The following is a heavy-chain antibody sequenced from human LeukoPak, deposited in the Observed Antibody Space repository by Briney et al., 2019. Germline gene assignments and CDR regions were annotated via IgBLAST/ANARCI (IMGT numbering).Heavy chain of an antibody. CDR2: THDSGST. CDR1: GGSISSGVYF. V-gene: IGHV4-30-4*01. D-gene: IGHD4-17*01. J-gene: IGHJ4*02. CDR3: ARVGYGDYVGFDY. Sequence: SETLSLTCTVTGGSISSGVYFWSWIRQPPGKGLEWIGYTHDSGSTHYNPSLKSRVTISLDTFKNQFSLKLSSVTAADTAVFYCARVGYGDYVGFDYWGQGTLVTVSS.